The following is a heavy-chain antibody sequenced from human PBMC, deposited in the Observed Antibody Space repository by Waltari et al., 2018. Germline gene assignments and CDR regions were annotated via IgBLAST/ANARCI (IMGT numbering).Heavy chain of an antibody. Sequence: QVQLQESGPGLVTPSETLSLTCTVSGGSISSYYWSWIRQPAGKGLEWIGRIYTSGSTNYNPSLKSRVTMSVDTSKNQFSLKLSSVTAADTAVYYCARTLQQWLVPGWFDPWGQGTLVTVSS. J-gene: IGHJ5*02. CDR3: ARTLQQWLVPGWFDP. D-gene: IGHD6-19*01. CDR1: GGSISSYY. V-gene: IGHV4-4*07. CDR2: IYTSGST.